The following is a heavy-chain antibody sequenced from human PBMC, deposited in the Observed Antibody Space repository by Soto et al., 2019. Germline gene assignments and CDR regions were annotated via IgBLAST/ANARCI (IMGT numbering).Heavy chain of an antibody. V-gene: IGHV3-23*01. J-gene: IGHJ4*02. D-gene: IGHD6-19*01. CDR3: AKAVAGIVYFDY. Sequence: EVQLLESGGGLVQPGGSLRLSCAASGFTFSSYVMSWVRQSPGKGLEWVSAISGSGGSTYYADSVKGRFTISRDNSKNTLYLQMNSLRAEDTAVYYCAKAVAGIVYFDYWGQGTLVTVSS. CDR1: GFTFSSYV. CDR2: ISGSGGST.